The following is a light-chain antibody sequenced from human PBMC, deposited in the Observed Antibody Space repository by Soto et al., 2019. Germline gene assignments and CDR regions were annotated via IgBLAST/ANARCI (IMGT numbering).Light chain of an antibody. CDR3: QQYNKWPPLYT. Sequence: EIVMTQSPVILSVSPGERATLSCRASQNVNSDLAWYQQKPGQAPRILIYGASTRATDIPARISGSGSGTDFTLTINGLQSEDFAVNYCQQYNKWPPLYTFGQGTKLEIK. J-gene: IGKJ2*01. CDR2: GAS. V-gene: IGKV3-15*01. CDR1: QNVNSD.